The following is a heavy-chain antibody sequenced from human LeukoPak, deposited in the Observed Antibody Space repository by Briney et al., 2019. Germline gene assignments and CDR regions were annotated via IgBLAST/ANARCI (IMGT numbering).Heavy chain of an antibody. CDR3: TTFYTRLTDY. CDR2: INQDGGEK. D-gene: IGHD2/OR15-2a*01. CDR1: GITFNTYW. V-gene: IGHV3-7*05. Sequence: GGSLRLSCAASGITFNTYWISWVRQAPGKGLEWLATINQDGGEKYYVNSVKGRFTISRDNAKNSLFLQMNSLRAEDTAVYYCTTFYTRLTDYWVQGTLVTVSS. J-gene: IGHJ4*02.